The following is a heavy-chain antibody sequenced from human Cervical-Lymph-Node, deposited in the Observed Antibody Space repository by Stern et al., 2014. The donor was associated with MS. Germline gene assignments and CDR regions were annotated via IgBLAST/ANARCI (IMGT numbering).Heavy chain of an antibody. CDR3: ARDRNSYGFGLDY. CDR2: ISYHGSDE. J-gene: IGHJ4*02. CDR1: GFTFSSYA. Sequence: MQLVESGGGVVQPGRSLRLSCTASGFTFSSYAMHWVRQAPGKGLEWVAVISYHGSDEYYADSVKGRFTISRDYSKNTLYLQMNSLRAEDTAVYYCARDRNSYGFGLDYWGQGTLVTVSS. D-gene: IGHD5-18*01. V-gene: IGHV3-30*04.